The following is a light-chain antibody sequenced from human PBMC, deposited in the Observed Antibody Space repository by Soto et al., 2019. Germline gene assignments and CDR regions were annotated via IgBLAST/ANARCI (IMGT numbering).Light chain of an antibody. V-gene: IGKV3-20*01. CDR3: QQYGDSPPFT. CDR1: QSVINNY. Sequence: EVVLTQSPDTLSLSPGERATLSCRASQSVINNYLAWYQRKPGQAPRLLIYDASTRATGIPDRFSGSESGTDFTLTISRLEPEDFAVYYCQQYGDSPPFTFGQGTRL. J-gene: IGKJ5*01. CDR2: DAS.